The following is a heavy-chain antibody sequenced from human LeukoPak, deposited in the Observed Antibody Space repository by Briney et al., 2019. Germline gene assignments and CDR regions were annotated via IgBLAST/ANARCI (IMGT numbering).Heavy chain of an antibody. J-gene: IGHJ6*02. D-gene: IGHD2-2*02. CDR2: ISSSSSYI. CDR3: ARGGVVVPAAILNYYYYGMDV. V-gene: IGHV3-21*01. CDR1: GFTFSSYS. Sequence: GGSLRLSCAASGFTFSSYSMNWVRRAPGKGLEWVSSISSSSSYIYYADSVKGRFTISRDNAKNSLYLQMNSLRAEDTAVYYCARGGVVVPAAILNYYYYGMDVWGQGTTVTVSS.